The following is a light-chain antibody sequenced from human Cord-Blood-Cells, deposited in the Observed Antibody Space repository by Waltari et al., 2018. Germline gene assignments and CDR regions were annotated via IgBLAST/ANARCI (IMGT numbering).Light chain of an antibody. CDR2: GAS. CDR3: QQYNDWPLT. V-gene: IGKV3-15*01. Sequence: EIVMTQSPATLSVSPGERATLSCRASQSVSSNLAWYQQKPGQAPRLLIYGASTRATGIPARFSGSGSGTEFTLTISSLQSEDFAVYYCQQYNDWPLTFVGGTKGEIK. CDR1: QSVSSN. J-gene: IGKJ4*01.